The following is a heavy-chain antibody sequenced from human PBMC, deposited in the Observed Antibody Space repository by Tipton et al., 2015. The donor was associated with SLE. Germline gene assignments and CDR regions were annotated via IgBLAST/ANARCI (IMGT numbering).Heavy chain of an antibody. V-gene: IGHV4-59*08. CDR3: ARRLWAFDI. CDR2: IYYRGST. J-gene: IGHJ3*02. Sequence: TLSLTCTVSGGSISSYYWSWIRQPPGKGLEWIGYIYYRGSTNYNPSLKSRVTISVDTSKNQFSLKLSSVTAADTAVYYCARRLWAFDIWGQGTMVTVSS. D-gene: IGHD2-21*01. CDR1: GGSISSYY.